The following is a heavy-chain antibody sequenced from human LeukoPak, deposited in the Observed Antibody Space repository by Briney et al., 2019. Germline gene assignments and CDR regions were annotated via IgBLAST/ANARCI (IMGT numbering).Heavy chain of an antibody. J-gene: IGHJ4*02. Sequence: GGSLRLSCAASGFTFDEYAMHWVRQAPGKGLEWVSGISWNSGSIGYADSVRGRFTISRDNAKNSLYLLMNSLRAEDMALYYCAKDGGRYCTSTSCWYFDYWGQGTLVTVSS. CDR2: ISWNSGSI. CDR3: AKDGGRYCTSTSCWYFDY. D-gene: IGHD2-2*01. CDR1: GFTFDEYA. V-gene: IGHV3-9*03.